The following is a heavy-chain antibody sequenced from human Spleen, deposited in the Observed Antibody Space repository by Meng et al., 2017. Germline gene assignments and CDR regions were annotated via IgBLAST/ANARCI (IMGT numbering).Heavy chain of an antibody. V-gene: IGHV3-23*01. J-gene: IGHJ6*02. CDR1: GFTFSSFE. CDR2: LSGGGFTT. CDR3: ARVREEADFWNYYNYYRMDV. Sequence: GESLKISCAASGFTFSSFEMNWVRQAPGKGLEWLAALSGGGFTTYYADSVKGRFTISRHNSKNTLYLQVNSLRAEDTALYYCARVREEADFWNYYNYYRMDVWGQETTVTVSS. D-gene: IGHD3-3*01.